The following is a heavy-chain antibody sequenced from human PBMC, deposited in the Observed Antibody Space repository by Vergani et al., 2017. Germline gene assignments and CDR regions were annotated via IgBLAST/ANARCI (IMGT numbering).Heavy chain of an antibody. J-gene: IGHJ6*02. Sequence: QVHLVQSESKLKKTGASVMVSCKTSGYTFTQYSINWVRQAPGRGLEWMGWINTHSGNPTYAQDFAGRFVFSLDTSVSTAYLRISSLKAEDTAVYYCARFNSSPVGLHSYFGLDVWGQGTPVTVSS. D-gene: IGHD2/OR15-2a*01. V-gene: IGHV7-4-1*02. CDR1: GYTFTQYS. CDR2: INTHSGNP. CDR3: ARFNSSPVGLHSYFGLDV.